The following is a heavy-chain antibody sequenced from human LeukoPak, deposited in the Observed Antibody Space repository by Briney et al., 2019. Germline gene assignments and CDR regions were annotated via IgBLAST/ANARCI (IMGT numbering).Heavy chain of an antibody. J-gene: IGHJ3*02. V-gene: IGHV1-2*02. Sequence: ASVKVSCKASGYNFTGHYVHWARQAPGQGPEWMGWISPNSGGTNYAQKFQGRVTMTRDTFISTAYMELSRLRSDDTAVYYCVVIDYGGNSDTFDIWGQGTMVTVSS. CDR3: VVIDYGGNSDTFDI. D-gene: IGHD4-23*01. CDR1: GYNFTGHY. CDR2: ISPNSGGT.